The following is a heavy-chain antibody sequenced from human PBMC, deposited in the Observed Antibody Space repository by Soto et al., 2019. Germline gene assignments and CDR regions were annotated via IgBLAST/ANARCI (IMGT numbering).Heavy chain of an antibody. V-gene: IGHV4-34*01. D-gene: IGHD3-9*01. CDR3: ARSWSHDWQIAFDI. J-gene: IGHJ3*02. Sequence: SETLSLTCVVSGGSFSTYYYNWIRQSPGKGLEWIGEISHSGSNNYSPSLKSRVTMSLDTSKNQFSLKLTSVTAADTAVYYCARSWSHDWQIAFDIWGQGTMVTVSS. CDR1: GGSFSTYY. CDR2: ISHSGSN.